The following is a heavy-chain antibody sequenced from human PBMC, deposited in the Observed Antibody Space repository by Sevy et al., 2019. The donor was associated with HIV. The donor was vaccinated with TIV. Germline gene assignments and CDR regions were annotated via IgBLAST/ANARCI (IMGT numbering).Heavy chain of an antibody. D-gene: IGHD3-22*01. CDR1: GGSISSYY. J-gene: IGHJ6*02. Sequence: ETLSLTCTVSGGSISSYYWSWIRQPAGKGLEWIGRIYTSGSTNYNPSLKSRVTMSVDTSKNQFSLKLRSVTAADTAGYFCARGEYYDSSGYLGEYGMDVWGQGTTVTVSS. V-gene: IGHV4-4*07. CDR3: ARGEYYDSSGYLGEYGMDV. CDR2: IYTSGST.